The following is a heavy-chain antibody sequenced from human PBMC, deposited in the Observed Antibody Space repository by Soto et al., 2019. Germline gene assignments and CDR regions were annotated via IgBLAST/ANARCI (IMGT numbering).Heavy chain of an antibody. Sequence: GGSLRLSCAASGFTFSSYAMSWVRQAPGKGLEWVSAISGSGGSTYYADSVKGRFTISRDNSKNTLYLQMNSLRAEDTDVYYCAKDAMDHCSSTSCYGLCDYWGQGTLVTVSS. D-gene: IGHD2-2*01. J-gene: IGHJ4*02. CDR3: AKDAMDHCSSTSCYGLCDY. V-gene: IGHV3-23*01. CDR1: GFTFSSYA. CDR2: ISGSGGST.